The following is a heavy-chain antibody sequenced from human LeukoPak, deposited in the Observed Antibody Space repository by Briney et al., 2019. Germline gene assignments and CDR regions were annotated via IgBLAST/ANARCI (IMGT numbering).Heavy chain of an antibody. D-gene: IGHD3-3*01. V-gene: IGHV1-8*03. CDR1: GYTFTSYD. Sequence: ASVKVSYKASGYTFTSYDINWVRQATGQGLEWMGWMNPNSGNTGYAQKFQGRVTITRNTSISTAYMELSSLRSEDTAVYYCARGPPYDFWSGYYLDWFDPWGQGTLVTVSS. CDR2: MNPNSGNT. CDR3: ARGPPYDFWSGYYLDWFDP. J-gene: IGHJ5*02.